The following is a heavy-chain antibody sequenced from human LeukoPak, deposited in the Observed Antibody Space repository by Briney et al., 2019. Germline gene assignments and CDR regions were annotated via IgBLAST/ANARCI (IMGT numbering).Heavy chain of an antibody. CDR3: ARHDQVSTSSPKFNDAFDI. J-gene: IGHJ3*02. Sequence: SETLSLTCTVSGGSISSSSYYWGWIRQPPGKGLEWIGSIYYSGSTNYNPSLKSRVTMSVDTSKNQFSLKLSSVTAADTAVYYCARHDQVSTSSPKFNDAFDIWGQGTMVTVSS. V-gene: IGHV4-39*07. CDR2: IYYSGST. D-gene: IGHD2-2*01. CDR1: GGSISSSSYY.